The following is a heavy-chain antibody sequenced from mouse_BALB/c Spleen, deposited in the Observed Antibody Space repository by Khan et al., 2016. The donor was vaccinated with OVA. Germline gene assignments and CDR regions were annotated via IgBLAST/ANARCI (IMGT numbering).Heavy chain of an antibody. CDR3: ARATYRYAFVY. D-gene: IGHD2-12*01. V-gene: IGHV3-8*02. CDR2: IIYTGYT. Sequence: EVQLVESGPSLVKPSQTLSLTCSVTGDSITSGYWHWIRKFPGNKLEYMGYIIYTGYTYYNPSLKSRLSITRHTSKNQYYLKLSSVTYEYTATYYWARATYRYAFVYWCQGTLVTVSA. CDR1: GDSITSGY. J-gene: IGHJ3*01.